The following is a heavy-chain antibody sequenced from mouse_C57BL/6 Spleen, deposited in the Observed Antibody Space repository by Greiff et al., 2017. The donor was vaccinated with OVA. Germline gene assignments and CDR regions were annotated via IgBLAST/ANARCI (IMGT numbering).Heavy chain of an antibody. J-gene: IGHJ2*01. CDR1: GFTFSSYA. D-gene: IGHD1-1*01. Sequence: EVKVVESGGGLVKPGGSLKLSCAASGFTFSSYAMSWVRQTPEKRLEWVATISDGGSYTYYPDNVKGRFTISRDNAKNNLYLQMSHLKSEDTAMYYCARNYGSRAGYYFDYWGQGTTLTVSS. V-gene: IGHV5-4*03. CDR3: ARNYGSRAGYYFDY. CDR2: ISDGGSYT.